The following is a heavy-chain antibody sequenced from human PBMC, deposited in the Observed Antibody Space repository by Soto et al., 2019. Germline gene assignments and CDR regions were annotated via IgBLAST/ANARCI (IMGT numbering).Heavy chain of an antibody. CDR3: AAVRIYCSSTSCARFGMDV. Sequence: ASVKVSCKASGYTFTSYGISWVRQAPGQGLEWMGWISAYNGNTNYAQKLQGRVTMTTDTSTSTAYMELRSLRSDDTAVYYCAAVRIYCSSTSCARFGMDVWGQGTTVTVSS. J-gene: IGHJ6*02. CDR1: GYTFTSYG. V-gene: IGHV1-18*01. D-gene: IGHD2-2*01. CDR2: ISAYNGNT.